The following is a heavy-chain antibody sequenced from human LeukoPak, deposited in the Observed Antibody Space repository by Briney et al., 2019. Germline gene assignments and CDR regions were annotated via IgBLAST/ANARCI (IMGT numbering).Heavy chain of an antibody. D-gene: IGHD3-3*01. Sequence: GASVKVSCKASGYTFTSYYMHWVRQAPGQGLEWMGIINPSGGSTSYAQKFQGRVTMTRDTSTSTAYMELSSLRSEDTAVYYCATARSHIRFLEWLPFDYWGQGTLVTVSS. V-gene: IGHV1-46*01. CDR1: GYTFTSYY. CDR3: ATARSHIRFLEWLPFDY. J-gene: IGHJ4*02. CDR2: INPSGGST.